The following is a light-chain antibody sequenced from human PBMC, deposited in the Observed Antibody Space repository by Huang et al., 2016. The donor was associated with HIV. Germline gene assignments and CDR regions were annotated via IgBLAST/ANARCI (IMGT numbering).Light chain of an antibody. CDR3: QQYDKWPPLLT. V-gene: IGKV3-15*01. Sequence: EIVMTQSPATLYVSPGDRVILSCRASESVGSSLALYQQKPGQAPRLLIYGASTRASGAPPRFSGSVSGTEFTLSISGLQSADFAVYYCQQYDKWPPLLTFGGGTKVEIK. J-gene: IGKJ4*01. CDR1: ESVGSS. CDR2: GAS.